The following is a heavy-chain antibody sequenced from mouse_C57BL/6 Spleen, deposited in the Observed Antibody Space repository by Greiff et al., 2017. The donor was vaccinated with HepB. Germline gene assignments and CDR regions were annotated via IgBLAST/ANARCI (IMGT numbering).Heavy chain of an antibody. CDR3: AKNRGFHYYAMDY. Sequence: QVQLQQSGPGLVQPSQSLSITCTVSGFSLTSYGVHWVRQSPGKGLEWLGVIWRGGSTDYNAAFMSRLSITKDNSKSQVFFKMNSLQADDTAIYYCAKNRGFHYYAMDYWGQGTSVTVSS. CDR2: IWRGGST. J-gene: IGHJ4*01. D-gene: IGHD3-3*01. CDR1: GFSLTSYG. V-gene: IGHV2-5*01.